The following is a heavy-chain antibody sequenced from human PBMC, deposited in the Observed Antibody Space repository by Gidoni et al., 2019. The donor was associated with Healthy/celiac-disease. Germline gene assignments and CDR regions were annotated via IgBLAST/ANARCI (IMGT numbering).Heavy chain of an antibody. CDR2: IIPILGIA. V-gene: IGHV1-69*09. J-gene: IGHJ6*02. D-gene: IGHD3-3*01. CDR3: ARLGPRITIFGVTFPNYGMDV. Sequence: QVQLVQSGAEVKKPGSSVKVSCKASGGTFSSYAISWVRQAPGQGLEWMGRIIPILGIANYAQKFQGRVTITADKSTSTAYMELSSLRSEDTAVYYCARLGPRITIFGVTFPNYGMDVWGQGTTVTVSS. CDR1: GGTFSSYA.